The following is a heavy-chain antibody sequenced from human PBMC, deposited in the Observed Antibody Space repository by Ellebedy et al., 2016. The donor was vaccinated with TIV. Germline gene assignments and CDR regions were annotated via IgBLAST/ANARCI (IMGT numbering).Heavy chain of an antibody. Sequence: GESLKISCKGSGYSFTSYWIGWVRQMPGKGLEWMGIIYPGDSDTRYSPSFQGQVTISADKSISTAYLQWSSLKASDTAMYYCARYLMVAAAGSNWFDPWGQGTLVTVSS. D-gene: IGHD6-13*01. V-gene: IGHV5-51*01. J-gene: IGHJ5*02. CDR1: GYSFTSYW. CDR2: IYPGDSDT. CDR3: ARYLMVAAAGSNWFDP.